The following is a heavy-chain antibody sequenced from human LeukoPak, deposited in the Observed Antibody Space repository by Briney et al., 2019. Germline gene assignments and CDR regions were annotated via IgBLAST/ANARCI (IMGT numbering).Heavy chain of an antibody. Sequence: GGSLRASCAASGFTFSTYAMNWVRQAPGKGLEWVSAISGSGRSTYYADSVKGRFTISRDNSKNTLYLQMNSLRAEDTALYYCTKTYDSSGYYYSGFDYWGQGTLVIVSS. CDR2: ISGSGRST. CDR1: GFTFSTYA. CDR3: TKTYDSSGYYYSGFDY. V-gene: IGHV3-23*01. J-gene: IGHJ4*02. D-gene: IGHD3-22*01.